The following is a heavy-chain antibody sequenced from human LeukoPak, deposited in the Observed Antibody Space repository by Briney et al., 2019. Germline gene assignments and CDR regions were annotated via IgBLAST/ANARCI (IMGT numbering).Heavy chain of an antibody. J-gene: IGHJ4*02. Sequence: GGSLRLSCGVSGFTFSGFWMSWVRQAPGEGLEWVASTNQDGSEKHYVDSVKGRFTISRDNARNSLYLYMNSLRADDTAVYSCARYDYSLRGFDYWGLGTLVTVSS. CDR3: ARYDYSLRGFDY. CDR2: TNQDGSEK. D-gene: IGHD4-11*01. V-gene: IGHV3-7*05. CDR1: GFTFSGFW.